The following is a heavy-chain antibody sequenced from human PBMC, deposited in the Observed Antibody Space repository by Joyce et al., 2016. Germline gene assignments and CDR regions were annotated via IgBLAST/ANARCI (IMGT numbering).Heavy chain of an antibody. CDR1: GFTFNTYS. V-gene: IGHV3-48*01. J-gene: IGHJ6*03. Sequence: EVQLVESGGGLVQPGGSLRLSCVASGFTFNTYSINWARQAQGKGLEWVSSISGSSDTIYYVDSVKGRFTISRDNAKNSLYLQMNSLGAEDTAVYFCARATSYYFYYYMDVWGKGTTVTVSS. CDR2: ISGSSDTI. CDR3: ARATSYYFYYYMDV.